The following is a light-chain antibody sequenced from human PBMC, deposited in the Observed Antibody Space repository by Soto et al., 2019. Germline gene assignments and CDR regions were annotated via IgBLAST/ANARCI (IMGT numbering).Light chain of an antibody. CDR3: QQYNDWPPYT. V-gene: IGKV3-15*01. Sequence: ETEVTQSPATLSVSPGERATLSCRASQSVTTNLAWYQQKPGQAPRLLIYGASTRATGVPARFSGSGSGTEFTLTISSLQSEDFAVYYCQQYNDWPPYTFGQGTKLEIK. CDR2: GAS. CDR1: QSVTTN. J-gene: IGKJ2*01.